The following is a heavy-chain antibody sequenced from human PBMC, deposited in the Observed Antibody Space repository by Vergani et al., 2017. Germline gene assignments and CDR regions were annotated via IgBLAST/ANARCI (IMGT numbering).Heavy chain of an antibody. Sequence: EVQLVESGGGLIQPGGSLRLSCAASGFTVSSNYMSWVRQAPGKGLEWVSVIYSGGSTYYADSVKGRFTISRDNSKNTLDLQMNILRAEDTAVYYCARGRASWIQVDHYMDVWGKGTTVTVSS. CDR1: GFTVSSNY. J-gene: IGHJ6*03. CDR3: ARGRASWIQVDHYMDV. CDR2: IYSGGST. D-gene: IGHD5-18*01. V-gene: IGHV3-53*01.